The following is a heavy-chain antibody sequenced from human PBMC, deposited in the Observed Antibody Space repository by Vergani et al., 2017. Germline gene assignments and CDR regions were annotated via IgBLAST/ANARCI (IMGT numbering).Heavy chain of an antibody. CDR2: TNPNNGDT. J-gene: IGHJ4*02. CDR3: VRELRGGYFDY. D-gene: IGHD3-10*01. Sequence: QVQLEQSGAEVKKPGASVKVSCRASGYTFTDYYVHWVRRAPGQGLEWMGLTNPNNGDTNFAPRFQGWVTMTRDTSLSTAYMELSRLTSDDTAMYYCVRELRGGYFDYWGQGTLVTVSS. V-gene: IGHV1-2*04. CDR1: GYTFTDYY.